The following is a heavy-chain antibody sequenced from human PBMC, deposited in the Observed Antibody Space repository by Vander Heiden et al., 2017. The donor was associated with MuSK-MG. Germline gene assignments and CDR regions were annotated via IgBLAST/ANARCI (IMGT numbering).Heavy chain of an antibody. V-gene: IGHV4-38-2*02. J-gene: IGHJ4*02. Sequence: QVQLQESGPGLVKPSETLSLTCTVPGYFISSAYYWGWIRQPPGKGLEWIGSIYHSGSTYYNPSLKSRVTISVDTSKNQFSLKLSSVTAADTAVYYCARAADYYDSSGYYSLSYYFDYWGQGTLVTVSS. D-gene: IGHD3-22*01. CDR2: IYHSGST. CDR3: ARAADYYDSSGYYSLSYYFDY. CDR1: GYFISSAYY.